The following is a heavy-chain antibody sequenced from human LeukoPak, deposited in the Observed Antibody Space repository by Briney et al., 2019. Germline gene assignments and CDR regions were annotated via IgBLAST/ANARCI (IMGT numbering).Heavy chain of an antibody. CDR2: ISGSGGST. V-gene: IGHV3-23*01. CDR1: GFTFSSYG. CDR3: AKDAAAAGSAYYFEY. J-gene: IGHJ4*02. Sequence: GGSLRLSCAASGFTFSSYGMSWVRQAPGKGLEWVSAISGSGGSTYYADSVKGRFTISRDNSKNTLYLQTNSLRADDTAIYYCAKDAAAAGSAYYFEYWGQGTLVTVSS. D-gene: IGHD6-13*01.